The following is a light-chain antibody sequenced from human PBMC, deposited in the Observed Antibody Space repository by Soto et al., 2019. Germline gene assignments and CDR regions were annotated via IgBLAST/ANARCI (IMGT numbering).Light chain of an antibody. CDR1: QSINRH. Sequence: EIVLTQSPATLSLSPGERATLSCRASQSINRHLAWYRQKPGQAPRLLIYDASNRATGIPARFSGSGSGTDFTLTINSLQSEDFAIYYCQPYNNWPLTFGGGTKVDIK. CDR3: QPYNNWPLT. CDR2: DAS. V-gene: IGKV3-11*01. J-gene: IGKJ4*01.